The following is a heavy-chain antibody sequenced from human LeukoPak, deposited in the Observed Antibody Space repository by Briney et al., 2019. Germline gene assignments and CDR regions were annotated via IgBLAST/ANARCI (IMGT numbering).Heavy chain of an antibody. J-gene: IGHJ4*02. Sequence: GGSLRPSCAASGFTFSSYSMNWVRQAPGKGLEWVSSISSSSSYIYYADSVKGRFTISRDNAKNSLYLQMNSLRAEDTAVYYCAREVRGVIIGDFDYWGQGTLVTVSS. CDR3: AREVRGVIIGDFDY. CDR2: ISSSSSYI. D-gene: IGHD3-10*01. CDR1: GFTFSSYS. V-gene: IGHV3-21*01.